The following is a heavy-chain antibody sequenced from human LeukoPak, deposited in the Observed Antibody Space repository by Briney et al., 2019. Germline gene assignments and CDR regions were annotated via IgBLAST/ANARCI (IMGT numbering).Heavy chain of an antibody. CDR1: GFTFSDYN. V-gene: IGHV3-11*01. D-gene: IGHD3-10*01. J-gene: IGHJ5*02. CDR3: ARDPDFYGSGSYYKVNWFDP. Sequence: PGGSLRLSCAASGFTFSDYNMSWLRQAPGKGLEWVSYISSSGSTIYYADSVKGRFTISRDNAKNSLYLQMNSLRAEDTAVYYCARDPDFYGSGSYYKVNWFDPWGQGTLVTVSS. CDR2: ISSSGSTI.